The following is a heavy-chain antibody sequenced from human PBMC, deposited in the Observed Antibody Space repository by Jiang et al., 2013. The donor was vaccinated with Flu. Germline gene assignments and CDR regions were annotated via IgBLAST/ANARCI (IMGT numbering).Heavy chain of an antibody. V-gene: IGHV1-69*01. J-gene: IGHJ6*02. CDR1: GDTFSNSP. D-gene: IGHD3-3*01. Sequence: SGAEVKKPGSSLKVSCKASGDTFSNSPISWLRQAPGQGLEWMGGIIPIFGTPEYAQRFQGRVTITADESTTTAYMELSSLRSDDTAVYFCATWGLRDTNFPFFGHAMDVWGQGTTVTVS. CDR3: ATWGLRDTNFPFFGHAMDV. CDR2: IIPIFGTP.